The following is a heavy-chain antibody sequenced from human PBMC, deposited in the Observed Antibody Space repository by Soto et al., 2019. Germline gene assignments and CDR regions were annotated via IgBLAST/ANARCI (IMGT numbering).Heavy chain of an antibody. CDR2: ISLDGTEK. J-gene: IGHJ6*02. D-gene: IGHD3-22*01. CDR3: ARDISYDASSGYSHKGIDV. CDR1: GFNFDKYA. V-gene: IGHV3-30*01. Sequence: QVQLVESGGGVVQPGRSLRLFCAASGFNFDKYAFHWVRQVPGKGLEWVAVISLDGTEKYADSVRGRLTISRDNSKNTVGLQVNSLRTEEAAVYFCARDISYDASSGYSHKGIDVWGQGTTVTVSS.